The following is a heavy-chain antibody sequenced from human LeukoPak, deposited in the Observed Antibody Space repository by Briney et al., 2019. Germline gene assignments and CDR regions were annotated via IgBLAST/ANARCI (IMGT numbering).Heavy chain of an antibody. J-gene: IGHJ4*02. Sequence: GGSLRLSCAASGFTFSSYGMHWVRQAPGKGLEWVAVIWYDGSNKYYADSVKGRFTISRDNSKNTLYLQMNSLRAEDTAVYYCARGDCSAGSCYSAFDYWGQGTLVTVSS. CDR2: IWYDGSNK. CDR1: GFTFSSYG. CDR3: ARGDCSAGSCYSAFDY. V-gene: IGHV3-33*01. D-gene: IGHD2-15*01.